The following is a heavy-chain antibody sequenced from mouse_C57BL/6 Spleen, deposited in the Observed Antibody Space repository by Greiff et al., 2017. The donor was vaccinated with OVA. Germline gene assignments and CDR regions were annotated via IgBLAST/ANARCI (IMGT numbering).Heavy chain of an antibody. CDR1: GYTFTSYW. CDR2: IYPGSGST. V-gene: IGHV1-55*01. CDR3: ANYYYGSSYAYFDY. J-gene: IGHJ2*01. D-gene: IGHD1-1*01. Sequence: VQLQQPGAELVKPGASVKMSCKASGYTFTSYWITWVKQRPGQGLEWIGDIYPGSGSTNYNEKFKSKATLTVDTSSSTAYMQLSSLTSEDSAVYYCANYYYGSSYAYFDYWGQGTTLTVSS.